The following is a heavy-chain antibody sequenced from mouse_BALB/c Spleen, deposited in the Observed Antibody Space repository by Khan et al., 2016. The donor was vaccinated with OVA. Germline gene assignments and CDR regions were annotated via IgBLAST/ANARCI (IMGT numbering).Heavy chain of an antibody. J-gene: IGHJ4*01. Sequence: QIQLVQSGPELKKPGETVRISCKASGYTFTTAGIQWMQKMPGKGLKWIGWINTHSGVPKYAEDFKGRFAFSLEISVNTAYLQITNLNNEDTATYFCARGRAAYYRNDGGAMEYWGQGTSVTVSS. V-gene: IGHV9-4*02. CDR3: ARGRAAYYRNDGGAMEY. D-gene: IGHD2-14*01. CDR1: GYTFTTAG. CDR2: INTHSGVP.